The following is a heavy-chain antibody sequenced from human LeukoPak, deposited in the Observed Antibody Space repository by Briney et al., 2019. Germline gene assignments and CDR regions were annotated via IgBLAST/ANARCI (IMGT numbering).Heavy chain of an antibody. J-gene: IGHJ3*02. V-gene: IGHV3-13*01. CDR3: ARDSNQWGANGESAFDI. CDR2: IGTAGDT. CDR1: GFTFSSYD. D-gene: IGHD1-26*01. Sequence: GGSLRLSCAASGFTFSSYDMHWVRQATGKGLEWVSAIGTAGDTYYPGSVKGRFTISRENAKNSLYLQMNSLRAGDTAVYYCARDSNQWGANGESAFDIWGQGTMVTVSS.